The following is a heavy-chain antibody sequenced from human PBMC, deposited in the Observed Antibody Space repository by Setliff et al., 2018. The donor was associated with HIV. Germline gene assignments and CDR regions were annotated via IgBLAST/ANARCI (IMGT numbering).Heavy chain of an antibody. CDR1: GFTFSSNW. Sequence: PGGSLRLSCAASGFTFSSNWMHWVRQVPGKGLVWVSRISPDGSEKNYVDSVKGRFTISRNNAKNSMDLQMNSLRAEDTAIYYCARKLRPGHGVDVWGQGTTVTVSS. D-gene: IGHD3-10*01. CDR3: ARKLRPGHGVDV. J-gene: IGHJ6*02. CDR2: ISPDGSEK. V-gene: IGHV3-74*01.